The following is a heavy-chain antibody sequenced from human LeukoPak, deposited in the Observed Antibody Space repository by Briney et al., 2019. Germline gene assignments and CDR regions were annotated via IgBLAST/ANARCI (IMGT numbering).Heavy chain of an antibody. J-gene: IGHJ4*02. D-gene: IGHD2-15*01. CDR1: GGTFSSYA. Sequence: SVKVSCKASGGTFSSYAISWVRQAPGQGLEWMGGIIPIFGTANYAQKFQGRVTITADESTSTAYMQLSSLRSEDTAVYYCATIVVVAATAFDYWGQGTLVTVSS. V-gene: IGHV1-69*13. CDR3: ATIVVVAATAFDY. CDR2: IIPIFGTA.